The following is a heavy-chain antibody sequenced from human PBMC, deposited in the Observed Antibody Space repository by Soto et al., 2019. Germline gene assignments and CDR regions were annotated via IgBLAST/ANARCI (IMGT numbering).Heavy chain of an antibody. D-gene: IGHD3-22*01. J-gene: IGHJ4*02. CDR1: GFTSSNAW. CDR3: TTVDSYNYDSRCQYY. V-gene: IGHV3-15*01. Sequence: PGGSMRLSCAASGFTSSNAWMNWVRQAPGKGLERVGRIKKRADGGTADHATLVKGRFTISRDDSKDTLYLHMNSLKTEDTAVYYCTTVDSYNYDSRCQYYWYRETLGAISS. CDR2: IKKRADGGTA.